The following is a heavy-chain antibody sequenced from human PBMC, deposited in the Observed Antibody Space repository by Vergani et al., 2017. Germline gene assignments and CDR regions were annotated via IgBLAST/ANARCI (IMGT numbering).Heavy chain of an antibody. CDR2: INPSGGST. CDR1: GYTFTSYY. V-gene: IGHV1-46*01. CDR3: ARASKWELPTILYDY. D-gene: IGHD1-26*01. J-gene: IGHJ4*02. Sequence: QVQLVQSGAEVKKPGDSVKDSCKASGYTFTSYYMHWVRQAPEQGLEWMGIINPSGGSTSYAQKFQGRVTMTRDTSTSTVYMELSSLRSEDTAVYYCARASKWELPTILYDYWGQGTLVTVSS.